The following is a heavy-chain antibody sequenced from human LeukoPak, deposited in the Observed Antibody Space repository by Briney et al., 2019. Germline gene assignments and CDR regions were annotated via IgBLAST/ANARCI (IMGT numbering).Heavy chain of an antibody. J-gene: IGHJ5*02. CDR3: ARASYSSSRGWFDP. CDR2: INPSGGST. CDR1: GYTFTSYY. Sequence: GASVKVSCKASGYTFTSYYMHLVRQAPGQWLEWMGIINPSGGSTSYAQKFQGRVTMTRDMSTGKVYMELSRLRSEDTAVYYCARASYSSSRGWFDPWGQGTLVTVSS. D-gene: IGHD6-6*01. V-gene: IGHV1-46*01.